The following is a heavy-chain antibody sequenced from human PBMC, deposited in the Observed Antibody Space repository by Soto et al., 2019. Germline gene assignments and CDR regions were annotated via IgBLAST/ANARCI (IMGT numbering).Heavy chain of an antibody. Sequence: QVQLQESGPGLVKPSETLSLTCTVSGGSISSYYWSWIRQPPGKGLEWIGYIYYSGSTNYNPSLTSRVPTSVDTSTTPSSLQLSSVTAADTAVYYCARHGQWLVTCYFYYGMDVWGQGTTVTVSS. V-gene: IGHV4-59*08. D-gene: IGHD6-19*01. CDR2: IYYSGST. CDR3: ARHGQWLVTCYFYYGMDV. CDR1: GGSISSYY. J-gene: IGHJ6*02.